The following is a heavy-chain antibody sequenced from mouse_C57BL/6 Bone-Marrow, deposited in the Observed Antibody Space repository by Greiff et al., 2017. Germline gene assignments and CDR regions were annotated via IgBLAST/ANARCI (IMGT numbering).Heavy chain of an antibody. CDR3: AREKAQALFAY. J-gene: IGHJ3*01. Sequence: EVQLQQSGPELVKPGASVKIPCKASGYTFTDYNMDWVKQSHGKSLEWIGDINPNNGGTIYNQKFKGKATLTVDKSSSTAYMELRSLTSEDTAVYYCAREKAQALFAYWGQGTLVTVAA. V-gene: IGHV1-18*01. CDR1: GYTFTDYN. D-gene: IGHD3-2*02. CDR2: INPNNGGT.